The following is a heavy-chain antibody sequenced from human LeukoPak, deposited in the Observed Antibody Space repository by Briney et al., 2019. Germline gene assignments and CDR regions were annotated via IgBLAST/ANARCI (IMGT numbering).Heavy chain of an antibody. CDR3: ARDQGCSGGSCYSPLDY. CDR1: GGTFSSYA. Sequence: GASVKVSCKASGGTFSSYAISWVRQAPGQGLEWMGGIIPIFGTANYAQKFQGRVTITADESTSTAYMELSSLRSEDTAVYYCARDQGCSGGSCYSPLDYWGQGTLVTVSS. CDR2: IIPIFGTA. D-gene: IGHD2-15*01. J-gene: IGHJ4*02. V-gene: IGHV1-69*13.